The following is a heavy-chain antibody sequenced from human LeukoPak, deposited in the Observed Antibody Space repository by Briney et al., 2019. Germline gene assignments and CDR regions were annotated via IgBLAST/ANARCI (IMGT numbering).Heavy chain of an antibody. CDR1: GFTFSSYS. V-gene: IGHV3-21*06. CDR3: AGSDTIGYTPREWDYWDFGL. D-gene: IGHD3-16*02. CDR2: ISSSSSYI. J-gene: IGHJ2*01. Sequence: GGSLRLSCAASGFTFSSYSMNWVRQAPGKGLEWVSCISSSSSYIYYADSVKGRFTISRDNAKNSLYLQMNSLRAEDTAVYYCAGSDTIGYTPREWDYWDFGLLGRGTLVIVSS.